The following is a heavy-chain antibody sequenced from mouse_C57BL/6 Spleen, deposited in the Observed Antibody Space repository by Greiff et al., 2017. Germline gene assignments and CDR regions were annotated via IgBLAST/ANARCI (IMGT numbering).Heavy chain of an antibody. Sequence: EVQLVESGGGLVKPGASLKLSCAASGFTFSDYGMHWVRQAPEKGLEWVAYISSGSSTIYYADTVKGRFTISRDNAYNTLFLQMTSLRSEDTAVYYCARVGLYGALDYWGKGTSVTVSS. D-gene: IGHD1-1*01. J-gene: IGHJ4*01. CDR3: ARVGLYGALDY. V-gene: IGHV5-17*01. CDR1: GFTFSDYG. CDR2: ISSGSSTI.